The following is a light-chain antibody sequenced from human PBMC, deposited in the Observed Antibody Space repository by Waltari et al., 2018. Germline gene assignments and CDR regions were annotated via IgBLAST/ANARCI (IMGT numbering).Light chain of an antibody. CDR1: QGLGTA. CDR3: QQYYTYPLT. J-gene: IGKJ4*01. Sequence: DIQVTQSPSSLSPSVEDRVTITCRASQGLGTALAWFQQKPGKAPKSLFYAASRLHSGVPSKFSGGGSGTDFTLTINSLQPEESATYYCQQYYTYPLTFGGGTKVEIK. CDR2: AAS. V-gene: IGKV1-16*02.